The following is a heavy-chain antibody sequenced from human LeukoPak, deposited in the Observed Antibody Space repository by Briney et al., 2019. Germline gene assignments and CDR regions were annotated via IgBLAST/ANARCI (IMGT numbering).Heavy chain of an antibody. CDR3: ARPLGYCSSTSCYGGAFDI. V-gene: IGHV1-46*03. Sequence: ASVKVSCKASGYTLTSYYMHWVRQAPGQGLEWMGIINPSGGSTSYAQKFQGRVTMTRDTSTSTVYMELSSLRSEDTAVYYCARPLGYCSSTSCYGGAFDIWGQGTMVTVSS. CDR2: INPSGGST. CDR1: GYTLTSYY. D-gene: IGHD2-2*01. J-gene: IGHJ3*02.